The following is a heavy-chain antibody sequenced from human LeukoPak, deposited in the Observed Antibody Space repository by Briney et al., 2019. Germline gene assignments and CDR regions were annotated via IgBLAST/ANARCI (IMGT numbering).Heavy chain of an antibody. J-gene: IGHJ4*02. Sequence: GRSLRLSCATFDFPFSGYGMHWVRQAPGKGLEWVAFISDDGNKEEYAESLRGRFTISRDNAKNSLYLQMNSLRAEDTAVYYCARGSIAAAGSIGYCGQGTLVTVSS. CDR3: ARGSIAAAGSIGY. CDR1: DFPFSGYG. CDR2: ISDDGNKE. D-gene: IGHD6-13*01. V-gene: IGHV3-30*03.